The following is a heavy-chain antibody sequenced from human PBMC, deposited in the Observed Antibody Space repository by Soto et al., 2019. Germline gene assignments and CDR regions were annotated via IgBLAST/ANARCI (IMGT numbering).Heavy chain of an antibody. Sequence: QVRLVESGGGVVQPGRSLRLSCAASGFTFTSYAMHWVRKAPGKGLEWVAAISYDGSIEYYADSVKGRFTVSRDQSDSTLHLQMDSLRPEDTAMFYCARLDKFSGVRSWGQGTLVTVSS. V-gene: IGHV3-30*14. CDR2: ISYDGSIE. CDR1: GFTFTSYA. J-gene: IGHJ4*02. CDR3: ARLDKFSGVRS. D-gene: IGHD1-1*01.